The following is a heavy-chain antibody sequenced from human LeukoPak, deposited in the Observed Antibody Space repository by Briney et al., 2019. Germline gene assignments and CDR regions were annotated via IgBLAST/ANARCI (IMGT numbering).Heavy chain of an antibody. CDR3: ARQGRHRTSSSCLFYFDY. J-gene: IGHJ4*02. CDR2: LYYSGTT. D-gene: IGHD2-2*01. Sequence: PSETLSLTCTVSGDSISSSSYYWGWIRQPPGKGLEWIGSLYYSGTTYYNPSLKSRVTISVDTSKNYFSLRLSSVTAADTAVYYCARQGRHRTSSSCLFYFDYWGQGSLVTVSS. V-gene: IGHV4-39*01. CDR1: GDSISSSSYY.